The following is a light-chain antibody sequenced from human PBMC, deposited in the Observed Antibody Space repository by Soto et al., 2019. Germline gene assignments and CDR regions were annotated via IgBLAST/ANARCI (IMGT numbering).Light chain of an antibody. CDR2: EVS. Sequence: QSVPTQPASVSGSPGQSIPISCTGTSSDVGSYNLVSWYQQHPGKAPKLMIYEVSKRPSGVSNRFSGSKSGNTASLTISGLQAEDEADYYCCSYAGSSSWVFGGGTKLTVL. V-gene: IGLV2-23*02. J-gene: IGLJ3*02. CDR3: CSYAGSSSWV. CDR1: SSDVGSYNL.